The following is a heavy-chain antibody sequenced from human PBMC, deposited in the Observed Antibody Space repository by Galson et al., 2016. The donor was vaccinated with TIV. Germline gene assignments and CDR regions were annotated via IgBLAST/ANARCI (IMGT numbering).Heavy chain of an antibody. D-gene: IGHD1-1*01. Sequence: QSGAEVKKPGEFLKISCRGSGYSFSDYWIAWVRQMPRKGLEWMGIIYPGDSHTKYSPSFQGQVTSSADKPTSTAYLQWRNLQASDSGMYYCAGQPRTTLVQIVVYYYFDVWGKGTTVTVSS. CDR3: AGQPRTTLVQIVVYYYFDV. CDR2: IYPGDSHT. V-gene: IGHV5-51*01. J-gene: IGHJ6*03. CDR1: GYSFSDYW.